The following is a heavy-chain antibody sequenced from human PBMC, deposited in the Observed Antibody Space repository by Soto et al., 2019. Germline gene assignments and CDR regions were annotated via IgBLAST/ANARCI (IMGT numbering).Heavy chain of an antibody. J-gene: IGHJ4*02. V-gene: IGHV4-59*01. CDR2: IYYSGST. CDR3: ARANGYTVDY. CDR1: GDSISSSY. Sequence: SETLSLTCSVSGDSISSSYWSWIRQPPGKGLEWIGYIYYSGSTNYNPSLKSRVTISLDTSKNQFSLKVSSVTAADTAVYYCARANGYTVDYWGQGTLVTVSS. D-gene: IGHD2-8*01.